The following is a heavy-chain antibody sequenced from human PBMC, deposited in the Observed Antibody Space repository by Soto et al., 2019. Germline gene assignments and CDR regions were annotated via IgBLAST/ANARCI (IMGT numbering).Heavy chain of an antibody. CDR2: ISSNSAYI. CDR1: GFTFRSFT. V-gene: IGHV3-21*01. D-gene: IGHD6-13*01. CDR3: TRDASRDSSARGWFDP. Sequence: GGTLRLSCAASGFTFRSFTMNWVRQAPGKGLEWVSTISSNSAYIYYTDALRGRFTISRDNAKNSLHLQMNSLRAEDTAVYYCTRDASRDSSARGWFDPWGPGTLVTVSS. J-gene: IGHJ5*02.